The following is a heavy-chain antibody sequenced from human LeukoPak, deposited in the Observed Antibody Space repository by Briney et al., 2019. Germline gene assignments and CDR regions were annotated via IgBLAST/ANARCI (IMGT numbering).Heavy chain of an antibody. CDR1: GYSISSDYY. CDR2: VSHSGST. J-gene: IGHJ6*03. V-gene: IGHV4-38-2*02. D-gene: IGHD2-15*01. CDR3: ARDGCGGSCFHYYYYYYMGV. Sequence: SETLSLTCTVSGYSISSDYYWGWIRQPPGKGLEWIASVSHSGSTYYNPSLKSRVTISVDTSKNQFSLKLSSVTAADTAVYYCARDGCGGSCFHYYYYYYMGVWGKGTTVTISS.